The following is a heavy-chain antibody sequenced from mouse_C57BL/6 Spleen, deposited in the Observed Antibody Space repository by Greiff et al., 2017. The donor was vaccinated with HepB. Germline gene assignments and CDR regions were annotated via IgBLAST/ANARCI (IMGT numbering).Heavy chain of an antibody. J-gene: IGHJ4*01. CDR3: ARNDYGDYYAMDY. Sequence: QVQLKESGAELARPGASVKLSCKASGYTFTSYGISWVKQRTGQGLEWIGEIYPRSGNTYYNEKFKGKATLTADKSSSTAYMELRSLTSEDSAVYFCARNDYGDYYAMDYWGQGTSVTVSS. CDR1: GYTFTSYG. V-gene: IGHV1-81*01. D-gene: IGHD2-4*01. CDR2: IYPRSGNT.